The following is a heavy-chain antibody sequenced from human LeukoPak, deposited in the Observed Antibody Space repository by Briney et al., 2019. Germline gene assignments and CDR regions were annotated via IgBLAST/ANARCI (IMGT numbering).Heavy chain of an antibody. D-gene: IGHD3-22*01. CDR2: IIPIFGTA. Sequence: SVKVSCKASGGTFSSHAISWVRQAPGQGLEWMGGIIPIFGTAKYAQKFQGRVTITADESTSTAYMELSSLRSEDTAVYYCARQITMIEEGAFDIWGQGTMVTVSS. CDR3: ARQITMIEEGAFDI. CDR1: GGTFSSHA. J-gene: IGHJ3*02. V-gene: IGHV1-69*13.